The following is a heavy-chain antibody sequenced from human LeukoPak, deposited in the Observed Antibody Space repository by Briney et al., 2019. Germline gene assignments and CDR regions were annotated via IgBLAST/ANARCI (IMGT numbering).Heavy chain of an antibody. J-gene: IGHJ4*02. CDR2: ISSSGSTI. D-gene: IGHD1-26*01. Sequence: GGSLRLSCAASGFTFSSYEMNWVRQAPGKGLEWVSYISSSGSTIYYADSVKGRFTISRDNTKNSVYLEMNSLRAEDTAIYYCARTKWQLPWTWGLGTLVTVSS. V-gene: IGHV3-48*03. CDR1: GFTFSSYE. CDR3: ARTKWQLPWT.